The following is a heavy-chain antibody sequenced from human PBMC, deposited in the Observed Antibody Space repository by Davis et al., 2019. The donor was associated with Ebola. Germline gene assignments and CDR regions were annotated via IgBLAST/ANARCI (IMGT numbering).Heavy chain of an antibody. J-gene: IGHJ5*02. D-gene: IGHD2-15*01. CDR2: INHSGST. CDR1: GGSFSGYY. V-gene: IGHV4-34*01. Sequence: PSETLSLTCAVYGGSFSGYYWSWIRQPPGKGLEWIGEINHSGSTNYNPSLKSRVTISVDTSKNQFSLKLSSVTAADTAVYYCARGASIVVVVAATHWFDPWGQGTLVTVSS. CDR3: ARGASIVVVVAATHWFDP.